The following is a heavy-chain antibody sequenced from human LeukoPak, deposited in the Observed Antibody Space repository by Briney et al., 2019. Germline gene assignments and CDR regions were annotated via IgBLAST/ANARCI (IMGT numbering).Heavy chain of an antibody. Sequence: GGSLRLSCAASGFTFSSYGMHWVRQAPGKGLEWVAFIRYDGSNKYYADSVKGRFTISRDNSKNTLYLQMNSLRAEGTAVYYCANDGYGDYVIDYWGQGNLVTVSS. CDR1: GFTFSSYG. J-gene: IGHJ4*02. CDR3: ANDGYGDYVIDY. D-gene: IGHD4-17*01. V-gene: IGHV3-30*02. CDR2: IRYDGSNK.